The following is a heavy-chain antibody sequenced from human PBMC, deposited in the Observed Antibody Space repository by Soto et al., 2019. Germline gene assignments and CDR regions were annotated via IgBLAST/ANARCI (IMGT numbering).Heavy chain of an antibody. CDR2: ISSSSSYI. CDR3: ARDRGAVAAMDV. CDR1: GFTFSSYS. J-gene: IGHJ6*03. Sequence: GGSLRLSCAASGFTFSSYSMNWVRQAPGKGLEWVSSISSSSSYIYYADSVKGRFTISRDNAKNSLYLQMNSLRAEDTAVYYCARDRGAVAAMDVWGKGTTVTVSS. V-gene: IGHV3-21*01. D-gene: IGHD6-19*01.